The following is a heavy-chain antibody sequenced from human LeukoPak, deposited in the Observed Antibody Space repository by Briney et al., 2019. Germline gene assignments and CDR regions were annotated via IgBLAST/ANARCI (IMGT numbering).Heavy chain of an antibody. J-gene: IGHJ3*02. D-gene: IGHD5-18*01. CDR1: GYTLTELS. CDR2: FDPEDGET. CDR3: ARVAPRSNTAVATGAFDI. V-gene: IGHV1-24*01. Sequence: ASVKVSCKVSGYTLTELSMHWVRQAPGKGLEWMGGFDPEDGETIYAQKFQGRVTMTEDTSTDTAYMELSSLRSEDTAVYYCARVAPRSNTAVATGAFDIWGQGTLVTVSS.